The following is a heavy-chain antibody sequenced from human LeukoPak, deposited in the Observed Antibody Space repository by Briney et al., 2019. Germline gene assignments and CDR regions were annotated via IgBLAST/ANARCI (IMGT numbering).Heavy chain of an antibody. CDR1: GGSFSGYY. J-gene: IGHJ3*02. CDR2: INHSGST. D-gene: IGHD3-3*01. Sequence: SETLSLTCAVYGGSFSGYYWSWIRQPPGKRLEWIGEINHSGSTNCNPSLKSRVTISVDTSKNQFSLKLSSVTAADTAVYYCARGKYDFWRGDRAFDIWGQGTMVTVSS. V-gene: IGHV4-34*01. CDR3: ARGKYDFWRGDRAFDI.